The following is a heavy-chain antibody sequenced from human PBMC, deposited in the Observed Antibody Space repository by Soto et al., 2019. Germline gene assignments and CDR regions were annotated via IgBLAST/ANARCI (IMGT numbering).Heavy chain of an antibody. D-gene: IGHD2-15*01. CDR3: ARDFLDGGPYQW. CDR2: INPSGGST. V-gene: IGHV1-46*01. J-gene: IGHJ4*02. Sequence: ASVKVSCKASGYTFTSYYMHWVRQAPGQGLEWMGIINPSGGSTSYAQKFHGRVTMTRDTSTSTVYMELSSLRSEDTAVYYCARDFLDGGPYQWWGQGTLVTVSS. CDR1: GYTFTSYY.